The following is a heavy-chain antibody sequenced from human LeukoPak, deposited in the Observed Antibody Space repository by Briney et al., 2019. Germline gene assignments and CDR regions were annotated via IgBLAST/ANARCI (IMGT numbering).Heavy chain of an antibody. CDR1: GFTFTDYA. CDR3: VKDLYYDNSGYYSGAFDY. CDR2: INSNGGRT. V-gene: IGHV3-64D*06. J-gene: IGHJ4*02. Sequence: LAGGSLRLSCAVSGFTFTDYAMTWVRQAPGKGLEYVSAINSNGGRTYYADSVKGRFTISRDNSKNTLFLQMSSLRVEDTAVYYCVKDLYYDNSGYYSGAFDYWGQGTLVTVSS. D-gene: IGHD3-22*01.